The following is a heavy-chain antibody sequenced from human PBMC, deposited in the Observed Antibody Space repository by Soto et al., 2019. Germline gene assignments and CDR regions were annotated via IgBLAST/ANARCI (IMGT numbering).Heavy chain of an antibody. V-gene: IGHV1-46*01. CDR3: ARDLAAADY. D-gene: IGHD6-13*01. CDR2: TNPNGGST. Sequence: QVHLVQSGAEVKKPGASVKVSCKASGYIFINYYIHWVRQAPGQGLAWSGITNPNGGSTNYAQNFRGRVTMDRDTPTSTVDMDLSSLRSDDTAVYYCARDLAAADYWGQGTLVTVSS. J-gene: IGHJ4*02. CDR1: GYIFINYY.